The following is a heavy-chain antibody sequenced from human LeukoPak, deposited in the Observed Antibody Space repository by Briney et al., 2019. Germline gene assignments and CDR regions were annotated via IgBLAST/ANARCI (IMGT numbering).Heavy chain of an antibody. CDR2: IYTSGST. CDR1: GGSISSGSYY. J-gene: IGHJ4*02. Sequence: SETLSLTCTVSGGSISSGSYYWSWIRQPAGKGLEWIGRIYTSGSTNYNPSLKSRVTISVDTSKNQFSLKLSSVTAADTAVYYCARAGYSSGPPDYWGQGTLVTVSS. V-gene: IGHV4-61*02. CDR3: ARAGYSSGPPDY. D-gene: IGHD6-19*01.